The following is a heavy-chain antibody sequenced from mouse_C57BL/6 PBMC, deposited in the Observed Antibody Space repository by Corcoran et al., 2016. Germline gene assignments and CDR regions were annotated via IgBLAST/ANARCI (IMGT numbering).Heavy chain of an antibody. CDR1: GYTFTSYW. D-gene: IGHD2-1*01. Sequence: QVQLQQPGTELVKPGASVKLSCKASGYTFTSYWMHWVKQRPGQGLEWIGNINPSNGGTNYNEKFKSKATLTVDKSSSTAYMQLSSLTSEDSAIYYCAYGNPYYYAMDYWGQGTSVTVSS. CDR2: INPSNGGT. CDR3: AYGNPYYYAMDY. V-gene: IGHV1-53*01. J-gene: IGHJ4*01.